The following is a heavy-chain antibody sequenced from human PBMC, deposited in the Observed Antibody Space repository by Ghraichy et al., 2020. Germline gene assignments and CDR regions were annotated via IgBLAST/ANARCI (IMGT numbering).Heavy chain of an antibody. CDR2: IDYRGNT. CDR3: ARRRVPSSSPFDM. J-gene: IGHJ3*02. Sequence: SETLSLTCTVSGGSIKSGDSYWTWIRQSPGKGLEWIGSIDYRGNTFHSPSLRGRLAVAVDTSRSHFSLKLTSLTAADTALYFCARRRVPSSSPFDMWGQGTMVTVSS. CDR1: GGSIKSGDSY. V-gene: IGHV4-30-4*01. D-gene: IGHD3-3*01.